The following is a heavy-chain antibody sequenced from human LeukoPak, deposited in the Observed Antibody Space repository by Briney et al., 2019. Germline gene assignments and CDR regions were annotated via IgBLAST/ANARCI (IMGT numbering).Heavy chain of an antibody. J-gene: IGHJ4*02. CDR3: ARVGQGVYCGGDCHIDY. V-gene: IGHV4-30-4*08. D-gene: IGHD2-21*02. Sequence: PSETLSLTCTVSGGSISRGDYYWSWIRQPPGKGLEWIGCIYYSGSTYYNPSLKSRVTISVDTSKNQFSLKLSSVTAADTAVYYCARVGQGVYCGGDCHIDYWGQGTLVTVSS. CDR2: IYYSGST. CDR1: GGSISRGDYY.